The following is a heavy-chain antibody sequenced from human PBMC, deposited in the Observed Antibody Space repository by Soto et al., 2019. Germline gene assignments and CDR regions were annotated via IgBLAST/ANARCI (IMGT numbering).Heavy chain of an antibody. CDR2: IKQDGSEK. D-gene: IGHD3-16*02. CDR3: ARVTEDYVWGSYRSLYSYMDV. Sequence: EVQLVESGGGLVQPGGSLRLSCAASGFTFSSYWMSWVRQAPGKGLEWVANIKQDGSEKYYVDSVKGRFTISRDNAKNALYLQMNSLRAEDTAVYYCARVTEDYVWGSYRSLYSYMDVWGKGTTVTVSS. CDR1: GFTFSSYW. V-gene: IGHV3-7*01. J-gene: IGHJ6*03.